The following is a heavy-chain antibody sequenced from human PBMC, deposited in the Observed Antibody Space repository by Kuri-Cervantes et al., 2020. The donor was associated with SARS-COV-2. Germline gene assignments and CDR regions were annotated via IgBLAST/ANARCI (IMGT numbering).Heavy chain of an antibody. J-gene: IGHJ6*03. D-gene: IGHD3-3*01. Sequence: ESLKISCAASGFTFSSYWMSWVRQAPGKGLEWVANIKQDGTEKYYVDSVKGRFTISRDNAKNSLYLQMSSLRAEDTAVYYCARDPIDTIFGMAAYYYYYMDVWGKGTTVTVSS. V-gene: IGHV3-7*01. CDR1: GFTFSSYW. CDR3: ARDPIDTIFGMAAYYYYYMDV. CDR2: IKQDGTEK.